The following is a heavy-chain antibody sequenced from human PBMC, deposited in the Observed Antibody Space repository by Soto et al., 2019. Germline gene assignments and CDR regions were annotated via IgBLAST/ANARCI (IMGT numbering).Heavy chain of an antibody. CDR1: GVSMTSFY. CDR2: IYYSGST. J-gene: IGHJ4*02. Sequence: SETLSLTCSVSGVSMTSFYWSWIRQPPGKGLEWVGYIYYSGSTNYNPSLKSRVTISVDTSKNQFSLKLTSVTAADTAVYFCARGGWYVDYWGQGTLVTVSS. CDR3: ARGGWYVDY. V-gene: IGHV4-59*01. D-gene: IGHD6-19*01.